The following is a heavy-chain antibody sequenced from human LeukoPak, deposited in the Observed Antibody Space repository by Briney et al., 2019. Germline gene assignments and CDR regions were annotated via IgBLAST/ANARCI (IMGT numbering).Heavy chain of an antibody. V-gene: IGHV4-34*01. CDR2: INHSGST. D-gene: IGHD2-2*01. CDR3: ARGRRGVVVPAAMAWGYYYYMDV. CDR1: GGSFSGYY. Sequence: SETLSLTCAVYGGSFSGYYWSWIRQPPGKGLEWIGEINHSGSTNYNPSLKSRVTISVDTSKNQFSLKLSSVTAADTAVYYCARGRRGVVVPAAMAWGYYYYMDVWGKGTTVTVSS. J-gene: IGHJ6*03.